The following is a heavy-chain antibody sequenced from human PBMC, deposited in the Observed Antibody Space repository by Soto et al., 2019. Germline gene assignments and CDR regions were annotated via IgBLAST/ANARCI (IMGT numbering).Heavy chain of an antibody. V-gene: IGHV3-30-3*01. J-gene: IGHJ5*02. CDR2: ISSDGSSK. CDR1: GFTFSNYA. Sequence: QVQLVESGGGVVQPGRSLTLSCAASGFTFSNYAMHWVRQAPGKGLEWVALISSDGSSKFYADSVKGRLTISRDNSMNTVYLQLNSLRAEETALYYCAGSNSGGINWFDPWGQGPLVIVSS. CDR3: AGSNSGGINWFDP. D-gene: IGHD4-4*01.